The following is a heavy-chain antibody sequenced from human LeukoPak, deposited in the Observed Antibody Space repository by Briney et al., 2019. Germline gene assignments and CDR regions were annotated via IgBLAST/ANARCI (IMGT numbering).Heavy chain of an antibody. CDR3: STDGTPKFEY. CDR2: ISSDERGK. V-gene: IGHV3-30*03. D-gene: IGHD1-26*01. CDR1: GFTLNNYG. J-gene: IGHJ4*02. Sequence: GGSLRLSCAASGFTLNNYGMLWVRLAPGKGLEWVATISSDERGKHYADSVQGRFTISRDNSKNTLYLQMDNLRTEDTGIYYCSTDGTPKFEYWGQGALVTVSS.